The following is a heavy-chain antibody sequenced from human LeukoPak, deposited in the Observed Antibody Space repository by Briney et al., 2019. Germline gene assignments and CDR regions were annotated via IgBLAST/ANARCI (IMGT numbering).Heavy chain of an antibody. CDR2: IYPGDSDT. Sequence: GKSLKISCKGSGYIFTNYWIGWVRQMPGKGLEWMGIIYPGDSDTRYSPSFQGQVTISADKSISTAHLQWSSLKASDTAMYYCARGGGYNYGTFDYWGQGTLVTVSS. CDR3: ARGGGYNYGTFDY. V-gene: IGHV5-51*01. D-gene: IGHD5-18*01. J-gene: IGHJ4*02. CDR1: GYIFTNYW.